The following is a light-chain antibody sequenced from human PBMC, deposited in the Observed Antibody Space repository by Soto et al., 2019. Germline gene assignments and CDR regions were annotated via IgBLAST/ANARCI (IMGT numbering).Light chain of an antibody. CDR1: SSDVGGYNY. CDR2: DVS. CDR3: SSYTSTNSWV. V-gene: IGLV2-14*01. J-gene: IGLJ3*02. Sequence: QSALTQSASVSGSPGQSITISCTGTSSDVGGYNYVSWYQQHPGKAPKLIIYDVSNRPSGVSTRFSGSKSGNTASLTISGLQAEDEADYSCSSYTSTNSWVFGGGTKLTVI.